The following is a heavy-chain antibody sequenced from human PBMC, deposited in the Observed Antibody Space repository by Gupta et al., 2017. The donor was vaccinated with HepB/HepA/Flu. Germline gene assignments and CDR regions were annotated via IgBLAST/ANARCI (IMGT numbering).Heavy chain of an antibody. V-gene: IGHV3-23*01. J-gene: IGHJ4*02. CDR1: GFTFGNYV. Sequence: EVQLLEAGGDLVQPGGSLRLSCVACGFTFGNYVMSWVRQAPAKGLEWVASIYGSGTTFYTDSVKGRFTISRDNSKNTLYLQMNSLRAEDTALYYCVRDGGTSTSLGDHWGQGTLVTVSS. CDR3: VRDGGTSTSLGDH. CDR2: IYGSGTT. D-gene: IGHD2-2*01.